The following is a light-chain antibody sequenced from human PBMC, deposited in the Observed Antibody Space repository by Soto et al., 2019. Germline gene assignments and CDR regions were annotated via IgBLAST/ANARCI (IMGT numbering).Light chain of an antibody. J-gene: IGLJ1*01. V-gene: IGLV3-21*04. CDR2: YVS. Sequence: SYELTQPPSVSVAPEKTATITCGGNNIGNKRVHWYRQKPGQAPVLLISYVSDRPSGIPERFSGSNSENTATLTISRVEAGDEADYYCQVWDIMTDNYVFGSGTKLTVL. CDR3: QVWDIMTDNYV. CDR1: NIGNKR.